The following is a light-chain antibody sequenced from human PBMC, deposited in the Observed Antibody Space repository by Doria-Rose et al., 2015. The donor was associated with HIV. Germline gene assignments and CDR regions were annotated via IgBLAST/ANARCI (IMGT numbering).Light chain of an antibody. CDR2: WAS. CDR1: QSLLYTSTDN. J-gene: IGKJ3*01. CDR3: QQYYDTPS. Sequence: DIRATQSPESPGMSLGERATLNCKSNQSLLYTSTDNLAWYQQKPGQPPKLLIYWASTRQSGVPARFSGSGSGTDFTLTISSLEAEDVAVYYCQQYYDTPSFGPGTTVDIK. V-gene: IGKV4-1*01.